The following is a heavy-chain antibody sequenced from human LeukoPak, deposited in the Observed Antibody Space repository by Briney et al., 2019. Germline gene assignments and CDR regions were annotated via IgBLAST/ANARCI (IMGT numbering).Heavy chain of an antibody. CDR3: ARDGFSSSWYGRALDY. D-gene: IGHD6-13*01. V-gene: IGHV3-33*01. J-gene: IGHJ4*02. CDR2: IWHDESNK. Sequence: GGSLRLSCAASGFSSYGMHWVRQAPGKGLEWVAVIWHDESNKYYADSVKGRFTISRDNSRNTLYLQMNSLRAEDTAVYYCARDGFSSSWYGRALDYWGQGTLVTVSS. CDR1: GFSSYG.